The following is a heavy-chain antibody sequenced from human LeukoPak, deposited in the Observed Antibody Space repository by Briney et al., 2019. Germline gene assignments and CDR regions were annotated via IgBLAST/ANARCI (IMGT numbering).Heavy chain of an antibody. CDR2: IYYSGST. V-gene: IGHV4-39*01. D-gene: IGHD3-3*02. CDR3: ARQGAFLEWLLTLDY. Sequence: NSSETLSLTCTVSGGSISSSSYYWGWIRQPPGKGLEWIGSIYYSGSTYYNPSLKSRVTISVDTSKNQFSLKLSSVTAADTAVYYCARQGAFLEWLLTLDYWGQGTLVTVSS. CDR1: GGSISSSSYY. J-gene: IGHJ4*02.